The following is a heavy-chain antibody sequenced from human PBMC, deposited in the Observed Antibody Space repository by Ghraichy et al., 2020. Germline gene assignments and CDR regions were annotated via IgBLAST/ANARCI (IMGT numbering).Heavy chain of an antibody. V-gene: IGHV3-64*01. J-gene: IGHJ4*02. CDR3: ARGWYGVVAGFDY. Sequence: GGSLRLSCAASGFTFSSYAMHWVRQAPGKGLEYVSAISSNGGSTYYANSVKGRFTISRDNSKNTLYLQMGSLRAEDMAVYYCARGWYGVVAGFDYWGQGTLVTVSS. CDR1: GFTFSSYA. CDR2: ISSNGGST. D-gene: IGHD3-10*01.